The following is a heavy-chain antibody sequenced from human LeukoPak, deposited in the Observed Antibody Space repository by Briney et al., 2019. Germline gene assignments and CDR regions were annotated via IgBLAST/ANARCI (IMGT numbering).Heavy chain of an antibody. D-gene: IGHD2-2*01. CDR1: GFTFSSYS. V-gene: IGHV3-21*01. CDR3: ARAYCSSASCYFFFDQ. CDR2: ISSSSSYI. J-gene: IGHJ4*02. Sequence: PGGSLRLSCAASGFTFSSYSMNWVRQAPGKGLEWVSSISSSSSYIYYADSVKGRFTISRDNAKNSLYLQMNSLRAEDTAVYYCARAYCSSASCYFFFDQWGQGTLVTASS.